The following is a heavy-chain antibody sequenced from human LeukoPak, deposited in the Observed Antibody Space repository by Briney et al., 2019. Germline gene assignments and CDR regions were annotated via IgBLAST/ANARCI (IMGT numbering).Heavy chain of an antibody. CDR1: RFTFSSYS. Sequence: GGSLRLSCAASRFTFSSYSMNWVRQAPGKGLEWVSSISSSGSYIYYADSVKGRFTISRDNAKNSLYLQMNSLRAEDTAVYYCAELGIAMIGGVWGKGTTVTISS. J-gene: IGHJ6*04. CDR2: ISSSGSYI. V-gene: IGHV3-21*01. CDR3: AELGIAMIGGV. D-gene: IGHD3-10*02.